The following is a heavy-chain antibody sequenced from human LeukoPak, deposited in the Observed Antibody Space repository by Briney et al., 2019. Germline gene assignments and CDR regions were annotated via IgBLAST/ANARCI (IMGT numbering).Heavy chain of an antibody. D-gene: IGHD1-26*01. CDR1: GFTFSSYA. V-gene: IGHV3-23*01. Sequence: GGSLRLSCAASGFTFSSYAMSGVRQAPGKGLEWGSAISGSGGNTYYADSVKGRFTISRDNSKNTLYLQMNSLRAGDTAVYYCAKDRGSYAEYFQHWGQGTLVTVSS. CDR3: AKDRGSYAEYFQH. J-gene: IGHJ1*01. CDR2: ISGSGGNT.